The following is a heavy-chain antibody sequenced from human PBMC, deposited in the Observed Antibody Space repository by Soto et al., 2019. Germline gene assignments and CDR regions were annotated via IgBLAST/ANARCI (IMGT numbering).Heavy chain of an antibody. CDR1: GGSFSGYY. CDR3: ARLSYYGSGSSYYYYGMDV. Sequence: QVQLQQWGAGLLKPSETLSLTCAVYGGSFSGYYWSWIRQPPGKGLEWIGEINHSGSTNYNPSLKSRVTISVDTSKNQFSLKLSSVTAADTAVYYCARLSYYGSGSSYYYYGMDVWGQGTTVTVSS. D-gene: IGHD3-10*01. J-gene: IGHJ6*02. V-gene: IGHV4-34*01. CDR2: INHSGST.